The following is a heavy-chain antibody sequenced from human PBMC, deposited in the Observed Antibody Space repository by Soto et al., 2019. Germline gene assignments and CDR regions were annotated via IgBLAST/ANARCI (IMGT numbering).Heavy chain of an antibody. CDR2: ISKDGMNK. CDR1: GFSFSSYA. Sequence: QVRLVESGGGVVQPGRSLRLSCTASGFSFSSYAMYWFRQPPGKGLEWVAVISKDGMNKNYADSVKGRVTVSRDNANNSMDLQLNSLRGKDTAKYYCARDMYSSEYFANWFEPWGQGPLVTVSS. D-gene: IGHD6-19*01. CDR3: ARDMYSSEYFANWFEP. J-gene: IGHJ5*02. V-gene: IGHV3-30*04.